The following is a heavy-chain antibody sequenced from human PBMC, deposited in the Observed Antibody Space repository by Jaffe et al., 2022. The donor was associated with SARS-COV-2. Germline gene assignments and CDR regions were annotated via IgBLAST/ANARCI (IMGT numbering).Heavy chain of an antibody. CDR2: INPSGDIT. Sequence: QVQLVQSGAEVKKPGASVRVSCKASGYTFTSYYMHWVRQAPGQGLEWMGIINPSGDITSYAQKFEGRVTMTWDTSTSTVYMELSSLRSEDTAVYYCARSGDYADDYWGQGTLVIVSS. CDR3: ARSGDYADDY. CDR1: GYTFTSYY. V-gene: IGHV1-46*01. J-gene: IGHJ4*02. D-gene: IGHD4-17*01.